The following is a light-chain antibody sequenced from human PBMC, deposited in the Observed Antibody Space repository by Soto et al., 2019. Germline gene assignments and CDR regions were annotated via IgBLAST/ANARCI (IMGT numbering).Light chain of an antibody. CDR1: QSVSGY. CDR3: QQYYSFPPV. Sequence: EIVLTQSPATLSLSPGERATLSCRASQSVSGYLAWYQQKPRQPPKLLIYWASIRGSGVPDRFSGSGSGTDFTLTISCLQSEDFATYYCQQYYSFPPVFGQGTKVDIK. V-gene: IGKV3-15*01. J-gene: IGKJ1*01. CDR2: WAS.